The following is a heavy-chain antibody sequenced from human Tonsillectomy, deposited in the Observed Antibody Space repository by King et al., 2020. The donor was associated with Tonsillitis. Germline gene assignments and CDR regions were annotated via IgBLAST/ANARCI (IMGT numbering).Heavy chain of an antibody. Sequence: QLVQSGAEVKKPGASVKVSCKASGYTFTGYYMHWVRQAPGQGLEWMGWINPNNGGRNYAQKFQGRVTMTGDTSISTAYMELSRLRSDDTAVYYCARGGEAVAAPFDYWGQGTLVTVSS. J-gene: IGHJ4*02. D-gene: IGHD6-19*01. CDR2: INPNNGGR. CDR3: ARGGEAVAAPFDY. CDR1: GYTFTGYY. V-gene: IGHV1-2*02.